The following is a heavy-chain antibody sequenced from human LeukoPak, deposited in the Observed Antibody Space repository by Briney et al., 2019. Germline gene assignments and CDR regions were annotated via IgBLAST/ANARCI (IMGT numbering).Heavy chain of an antibody. Sequence: GGSLRLSCAASGFTFSNYAMSWVRQAPGKGLEWVSAISGSGGSTYYTDSVKGRFTISRDNSNNTLYLQMSSLRAGDTAVYYCARHTGSTWSTGYWGQGTLVTVSS. J-gene: IGHJ4*02. CDR2: ISGSGGST. V-gene: IGHV3-23*01. D-gene: IGHD6-13*01. CDR3: ARHTGSTWSTGY. CDR1: GFTFSNYA.